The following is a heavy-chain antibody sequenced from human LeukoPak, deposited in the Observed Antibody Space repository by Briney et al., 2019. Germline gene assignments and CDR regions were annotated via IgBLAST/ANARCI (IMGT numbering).Heavy chain of an antibody. V-gene: IGHV4-30-2*06. CDR2: IHQSGDT. D-gene: IGHD2-15*01. CDR1: GDSITSGGYY. J-gene: IGHJ5*02. Sequence: PSQTLSLTCTVSGDSITSGGYYWSWIRQSPGKGLEWIAYIHQSGDTYYNPSLKSRVTISVDRSKNQFSLKLSSVTAADTAVYYCARGEDIVVVVAATQFDPWGQGTLVTVSS. CDR3: ARGEDIVVVVAATQFDP.